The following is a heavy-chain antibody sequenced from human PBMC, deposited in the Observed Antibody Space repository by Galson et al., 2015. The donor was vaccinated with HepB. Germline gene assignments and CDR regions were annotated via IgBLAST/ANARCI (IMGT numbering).Heavy chain of an antibody. CDR2: INSDGSST. V-gene: IGHV3-74*01. Sequence: SLRLSCAASGFTFSSYWMHWVRQAPGKGLVWVSRINSDGSSTSCADSVKGRFTISRDNAKNTLYLQMNSLRAEDTAVYYCARGAGSLRFLGYFDYWGQGTLVTVSS. J-gene: IGHJ4*02. D-gene: IGHD3-3*01. CDR1: GFTFSSYW. CDR3: ARGAGSLRFLGYFDY.